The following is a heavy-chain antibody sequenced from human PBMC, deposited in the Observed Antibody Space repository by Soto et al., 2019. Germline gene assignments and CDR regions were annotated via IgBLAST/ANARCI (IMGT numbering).Heavy chain of an antibody. D-gene: IGHD1-1*01. J-gene: IGHJ4*02. Sequence: QITLKESGPTLVKPTQTLTLTCTFSGFSLSTSGVGVGWIRQPPGKALEWLALIYWDDDKSYSPSLKSRLTITKDTSKNQVVLTMTNMYPVDTATYYYAHTVEGMEFDYWGQVTLVTVSS. CDR3: AHTVEGMEFDY. CDR1: GFSLSTSGVG. V-gene: IGHV2-5*02. CDR2: IYWDDDK.